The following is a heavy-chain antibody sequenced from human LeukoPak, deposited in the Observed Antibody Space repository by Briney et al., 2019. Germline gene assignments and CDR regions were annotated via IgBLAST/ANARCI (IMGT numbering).Heavy chain of an antibody. Sequence: GGSLRLSCAASGFTFSSYAMHWVRQAPGKGLEWVAVISYDGSNKYYADSVKGRFTISRDISKSTLYLQMNSLRDEDTAVYYCAKYGSGSYYNGLYWGQGTLVTVSS. J-gene: IGHJ4*02. V-gene: IGHV3-30-3*02. CDR1: GFTFSSYA. D-gene: IGHD3-10*01. CDR3: AKYGSGSYYNGLY. CDR2: ISYDGSNK.